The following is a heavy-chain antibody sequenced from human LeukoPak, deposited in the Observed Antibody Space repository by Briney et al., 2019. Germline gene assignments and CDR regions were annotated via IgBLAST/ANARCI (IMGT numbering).Heavy chain of an antibody. D-gene: IGHD3-3*01. J-gene: IGHJ5*02. V-gene: IGHV3-21*01. CDR3: ARVSVDDFWSGGDWFDP. Sequence: GGSLRLSCAASGFTFSSYSMNWVRQAPGKGLEWVSSISSSSSYIYYADSVKGRFTISRDNAKNSLYLQMNSLRAEDTAVYYCARVSVDDFWSGGDWFDPWGQGTLVTVSS. CDR2: ISSSSSYI. CDR1: GFTFSSYS.